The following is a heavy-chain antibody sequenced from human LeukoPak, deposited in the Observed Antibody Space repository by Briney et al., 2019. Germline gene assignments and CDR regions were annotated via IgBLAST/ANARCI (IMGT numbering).Heavy chain of an antibody. V-gene: IGHV3-7*01. D-gene: IGHD1-7*01. Sequence: PGGSLRLSCAASGFTFRGFLMSWVRQTPGKGLDWVANIKQDGSEKYYADSVKGRFTISRDNTKNSLSLQMNSLRAEDTVVYYCARAGSNWNYVYWGQGTLVTVSS. J-gene: IGHJ4*02. CDR2: IKQDGSEK. CDR3: ARAGSNWNYVY. CDR1: GFTFRGFL.